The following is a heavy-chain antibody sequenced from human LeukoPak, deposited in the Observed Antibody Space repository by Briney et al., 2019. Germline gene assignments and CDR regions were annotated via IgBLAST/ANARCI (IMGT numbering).Heavy chain of an antibody. V-gene: IGHV3-23*01. CDR1: GFTFSSYA. CDR3: AKVSRYCSGGSCYYHPFDY. J-gene: IGHJ4*02. D-gene: IGHD2-15*01. Sequence: GGSLRLSCAASGFTFSSYAMSWVRQAPGQGLEWVSAISGSGGSTYYAESVKGRFTISRDNSKNTLYLQMNSLRAEDTAVYYCAKVSRYCSGGSCYYHPFDYWGQGTLVTVSS. CDR2: ISGSGGST.